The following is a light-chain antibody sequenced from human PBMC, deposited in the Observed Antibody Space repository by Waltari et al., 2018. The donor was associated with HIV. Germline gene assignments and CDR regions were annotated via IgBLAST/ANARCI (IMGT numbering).Light chain of an antibody. Sequence: QPKMTQAPSASTTPGQRITMSCSGTKSIIGNNFIYWYQQIAGAAPRLVMARNDQRPAGVPDRFSGTKSGTSAFLAITGLRLDDEATYFCASWDDNLGHWIFGGGTKLTVL. CDR2: RND. CDR1: KSIIGNNF. CDR3: ASWDDNLGHWI. J-gene: IGLJ2*01. V-gene: IGLV1-47*01.